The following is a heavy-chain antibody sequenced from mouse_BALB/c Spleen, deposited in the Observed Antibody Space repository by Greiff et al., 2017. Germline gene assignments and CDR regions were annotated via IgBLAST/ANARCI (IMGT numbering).Heavy chain of an antibody. CDR1: GFAFSSYD. J-gene: IGHJ2*01. D-gene: IGHD1-1*01. Sequence: EVQVVESGGGLVKPGGSLKLSCAASGFAFSSYDMSWVRQTPEKRLEWVAYISSGGGSTYYPDTVKGRFTISRDNAKNTLYLQMSSLKSEDTAMYYCARLGAHYEDYFDYWGQGTTLTVSS. CDR3: ARLGAHYEDYFDY. V-gene: IGHV5-12-1*01. CDR2: ISSGGGST.